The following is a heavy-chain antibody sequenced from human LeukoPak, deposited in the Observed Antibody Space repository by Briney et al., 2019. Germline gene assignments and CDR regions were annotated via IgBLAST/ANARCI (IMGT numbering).Heavy chain of an antibody. CDR2: ISGSGGST. J-gene: IGHJ6*02. CDR1: GFTFSSYA. D-gene: IGHD3-22*01. CDR3: AKCYYDSSGSPACYYGMDV. V-gene: IGHV3-23*01. Sequence: GGSLSLSCAASGFTFSSYAMSWVRQAPGKGLEWVSAISGSGGSTYYADSVKGRFTISRDNSKNTLYLQMNSLRAEDTAVYYCAKCYYDSSGSPACYYGMDVWGQGTTVTVSS.